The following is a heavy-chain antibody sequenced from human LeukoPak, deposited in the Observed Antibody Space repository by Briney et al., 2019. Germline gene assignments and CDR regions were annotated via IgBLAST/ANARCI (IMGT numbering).Heavy chain of an antibody. Sequence: PGGSLRLSCVASGFTFSSYSVNWVRQAPGKGLEWVSYITRSSSAKFYADSVKGRFTISRDNAENLLYLQMNSLRAEDTAVYYCTRDQEGSDYWGQGTLVTVSS. CDR3: TRDQEGSDY. V-gene: IGHV3-48*01. J-gene: IGHJ4*02. CDR1: GFTFSSYS. CDR2: ITRSSSAK.